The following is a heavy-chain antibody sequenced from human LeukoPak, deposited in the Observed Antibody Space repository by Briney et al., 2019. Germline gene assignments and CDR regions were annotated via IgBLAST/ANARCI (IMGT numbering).Heavy chain of an antibody. Sequence: QPGGSLRLSCVASGFSFSDHWMNWFCQAPGKGLEWVATIKKDGSEQYYVDSMKGRLTISRDNAKNSVYLQIHNLRAEDTAVYYCARDLGWLQSDYWGQGTLVTVSS. CDR2: IKKDGSEQ. V-gene: IGHV3-7*01. D-gene: IGHD5-24*01. CDR1: GFSFSDHW. CDR3: ARDLGWLQSDY. J-gene: IGHJ4*02.